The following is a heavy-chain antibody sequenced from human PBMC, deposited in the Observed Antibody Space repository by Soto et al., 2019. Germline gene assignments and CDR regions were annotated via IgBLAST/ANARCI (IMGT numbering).Heavy chain of an antibody. J-gene: IGHJ5*02. D-gene: IGHD3-10*01. CDR3: ARSSGVSATYWFDA. CDR2: IYYSGST. CDR1: GGSISSGDYY. Sequence: PSETLSLTCTVSGGSISSGDYYWSWIRQPPGKGLEWIGYIYYSGSTYYNPSLKSRVTISVDTSKNQFFLNLTSVTAADTALYYCARSSGVSATYWFDAWGQGTLVTVSS. V-gene: IGHV4-30-4*01.